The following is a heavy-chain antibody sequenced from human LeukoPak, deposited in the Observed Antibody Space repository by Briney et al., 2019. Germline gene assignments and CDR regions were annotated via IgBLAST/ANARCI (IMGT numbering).Heavy chain of an antibody. CDR3: AKDGQLGVVVAATYYYYGMDV. Sequence: SGGSLRVSCAASGFTFSSYGMHWVRQAPGKGLEWVAVISYDGSNKYYADSVKGRFTISRDNSKNTLYLQMNSLRAEDTAVYYCAKDGQLGVVVAATYYYYGMDVWGQGTTVTVSS. D-gene: IGHD2-15*01. CDR1: GFTFSSYG. J-gene: IGHJ6*02. CDR2: ISYDGSNK. V-gene: IGHV3-30*18.